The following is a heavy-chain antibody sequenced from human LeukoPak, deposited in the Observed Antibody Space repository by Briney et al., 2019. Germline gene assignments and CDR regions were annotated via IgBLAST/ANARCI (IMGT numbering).Heavy chain of an antibody. CDR1: GFTFSSYG. CDR3: AARWGYNGFDI. CDR2: IYSGGGT. D-gene: IGHD5-18*01. Sequence: PGGSLRLSCAASGFTFSSYGMSWVRQAPGKGLEWVSVIYSGGGTYYADSVKGRFTISRDKSKNTLYLQMNSLRAEDTALFYCAARWGYNGFDIWGQGTMVAVSS. J-gene: IGHJ3*02. V-gene: IGHV3-53*01.